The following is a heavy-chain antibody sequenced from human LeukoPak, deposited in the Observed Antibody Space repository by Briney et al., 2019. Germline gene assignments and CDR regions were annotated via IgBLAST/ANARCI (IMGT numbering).Heavy chain of an antibody. Sequence: SETLSLTCTVSGGSISSSSYYWGWLRQPPGKGLEWIGSIYYSGSTYYNPSLKSRVTISVDTSKNQFSLKLSSVTAADTAVYYCARRRVGYYDSSGTAWYFDYWGQGTLVTVSS. CDR2: IYYSGST. D-gene: IGHD3-22*01. CDR1: GGSISSSSYY. V-gene: IGHV4-39*01. CDR3: ARRRVGYYDSSGTAWYFDY. J-gene: IGHJ4*02.